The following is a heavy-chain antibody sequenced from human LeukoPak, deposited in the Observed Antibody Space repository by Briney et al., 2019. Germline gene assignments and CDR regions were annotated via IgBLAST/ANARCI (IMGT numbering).Heavy chain of an antibody. J-gene: IGHJ4*02. CDR1: GFTFSSYS. Sequence: GGSLRLSCAASGFTFSSYSMNWVRQAPGKGLEWVSSISSSSRYIYYADSVKGRFTISRDNAKNSLYLQMNSLRAEDTAVYYCARGGYSSSPTAFDYWGQGTLVTVSS. CDR3: ARGGYSSSPTAFDY. D-gene: IGHD6-6*01. CDR2: ISSSSRYI. V-gene: IGHV3-21*01.